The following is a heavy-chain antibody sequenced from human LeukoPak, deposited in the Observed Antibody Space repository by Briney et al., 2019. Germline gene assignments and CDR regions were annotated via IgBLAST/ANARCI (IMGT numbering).Heavy chain of an antibody. CDR2: INPSGGTT. V-gene: IGHV1-46*01. J-gene: IGHJ4*02. CDR3: ARFGYDSGFDY. CDR1: GYTFTTYY. D-gene: IGHD5-12*01. Sequence: ASVKVSCKASGYTFTTYYMHWVRQAPGQGLEWMGIINPSGGTTSNAQKFQGRVTMTRDTSTGTVYMELCSLRSEDTAVYYCARFGYDSGFDYWGQGTLVTVSS.